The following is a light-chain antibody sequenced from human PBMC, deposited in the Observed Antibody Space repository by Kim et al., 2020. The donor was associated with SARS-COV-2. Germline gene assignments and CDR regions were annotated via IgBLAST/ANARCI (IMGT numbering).Light chain of an antibody. Sequence: ELTQPPSVSGTPGQRVEIYCSGGRSNIEINPVNWYQSFPETAPKLLIYDSDRRPSGVPYRFAGSKSGPSASLALSGLLSADEADYYCGTGDDRLDAYLCGGGTRRT. V-gene: IGLV1-44*01. CDR1: RSNIEINP. CDR2: DSD. J-gene: IGLJ3*02. CDR3: GTGDDRLDAYL.